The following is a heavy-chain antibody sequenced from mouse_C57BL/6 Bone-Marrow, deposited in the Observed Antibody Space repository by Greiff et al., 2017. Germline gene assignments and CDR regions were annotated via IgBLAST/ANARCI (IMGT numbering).Heavy chain of an antibody. Sequence: QVQLQQPGAELVKPGASVKLSCKASGYTFTSYWMHWVKQRPGQGLEWIGMIHPNSGSTNYNEKFKSKATLTVDKSSSTAYMQLSSLTSEDSAVXYCARKGGYGRLLMDYWGQGTSVTVSS. CDR2: IHPNSGST. V-gene: IGHV1-64*01. CDR3: ARKGGYGRLLMDY. CDR1: GYTFTSYW. J-gene: IGHJ4*01. D-gene: IGHD2-2*01.